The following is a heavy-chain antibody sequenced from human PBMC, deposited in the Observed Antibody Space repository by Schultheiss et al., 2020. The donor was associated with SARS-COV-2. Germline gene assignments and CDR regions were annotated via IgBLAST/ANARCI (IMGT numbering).Heavy chain of an antibody. D-gene: IGHD7-27*01. CDR1: GFTFGHYG. V-gene: IGHV3-23*01. Sequence: GGSLRLSCAASGFTFGHYGMTWVRQAPGKGLEWVSVISADGDSINYADSVKGRFTISRENAKNSLYLQMDSLRGDDTAVYYCVRDRNLGTYGLDVWGQGTTVTVSS. CDR2: ISADGDSI. CDR3: VRDRNLGTYGLDV. J-gene: IGHJ6*02.